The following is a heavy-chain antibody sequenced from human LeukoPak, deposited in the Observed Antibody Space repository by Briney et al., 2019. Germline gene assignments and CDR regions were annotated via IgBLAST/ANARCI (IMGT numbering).Heavy chain of an antibody. CDR2: ISAYNGDT. CDR1: GYTFTSYG. Sequence: ASVKVSCKASGYTFTSYGISWVRQAPGQGLEWMGWISAYNGDTNYAQKLQGRVTMTTDTSTSTAYMELRSLRSDDTAVYYCARVSEGPYYYYYYGMDVWGQGTTVTVSS. V-gene: IGHV1-18*01. J-gene: IGHJ6*02. CDR3: ARVSEGPYYYYYYGMDV.